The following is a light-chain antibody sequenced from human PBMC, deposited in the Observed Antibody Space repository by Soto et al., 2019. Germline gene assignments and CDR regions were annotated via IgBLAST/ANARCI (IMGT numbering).Light chain of an antibody. J-gene: IGKJ1*01. CDR3: QQYNNWWT. V-gene: IGKV3-15*01. CDR2: GAS. CDR1: QSLSSN. Sequence: EIVMTQSPATLSVSPGERATLSCRASQSLSSNLAWYQQKPGQAPRLLIYGASTRATGVPARFSGSGSGTEFTLTISSLQSEDFAVYYCQQYNNWWTFVQGTKVEI.